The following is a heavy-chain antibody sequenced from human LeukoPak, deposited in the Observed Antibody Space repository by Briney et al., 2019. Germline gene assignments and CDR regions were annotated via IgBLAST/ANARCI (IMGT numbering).Heavy chain of an antibody. CDR2: IYTSGTP. CDR3: AMLSGGGVFDI. CDR1: GGSIGNYF. D-gene: IGHD2-15*01. Sequence: PSETLSLTCSVSGGSIGNYFWNWIRQPAGKALEWIGRIYTSGTPNYNPSLRSRVTISIDNSTSQFTLNLMSVTAADTAVYYCAMLSGGGVFDIWSPGTMVTVSS. J-gene: IGHJ3*02. V-gene: IGHV4-4*07.